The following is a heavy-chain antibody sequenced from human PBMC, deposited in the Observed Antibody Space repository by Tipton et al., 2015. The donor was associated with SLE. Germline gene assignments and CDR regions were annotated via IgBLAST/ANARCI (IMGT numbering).Heavy chain of an antibody. CDR3: ARSSSVRTLLWPTFAY. D-gene: IGHD2/OR15-2a*01. J-gene: IGHJ4*02. CDR1: GGSIRSSNW. Sequence: TLSLTCAVSGGSIRSSNWWSWVRQPPGKGLEWIGEIHHGGSTNYNPSLKSRVTTSVDTSKNQFSLKLSSVTAADTAVYFCARSSSVRTLLWPTFAYWGQGTLVTVSS. V-gene: IGHV4-4*01. CDR2: IHHGGST.